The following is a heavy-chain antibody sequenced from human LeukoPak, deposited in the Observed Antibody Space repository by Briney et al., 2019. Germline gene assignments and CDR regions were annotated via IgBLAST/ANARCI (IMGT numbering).Heavy chain of an antibody. CDR2: IYPADSDT. CDR3: ARHLSDITSSPNY. D-gene: IGHD2-2*01. CDR1: GYIFTHYW. V-gene: IGHV5-51*01. Sequence: GESLKISCQVSGYIFTHYWIGWVRQMPGKGLESMGIIYPADSDTTYSPSFQGQVTISADKSISTVYLQWTSLKASDTAMYYCARHLSDITSSPNYWGPGTLVTVSS. J-gene: IGHJ4*02.